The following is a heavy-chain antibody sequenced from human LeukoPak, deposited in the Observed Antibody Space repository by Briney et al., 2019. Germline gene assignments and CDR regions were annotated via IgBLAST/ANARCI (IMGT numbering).Heavy chain of an antibody. CDR3: AKTPRAYCGGDCDPHVDY. J-gene: IGHJ4*02. Sequence: GGSLRLSCAASGFTFSSYAMSWVRQAPGKGLEWVSAISGSGGSTYYADSVKGRFTISRDNSKNTLYLQMNSLRAEDTAVYYCAKTPRAYCGGDCDPHVDYWGQGTLVTVSS. D-gene: IGHD2-21*02. CDR2: ISGSGGST. V-gene: IGHV3-23*01. CDR1: GFTFSSYA.